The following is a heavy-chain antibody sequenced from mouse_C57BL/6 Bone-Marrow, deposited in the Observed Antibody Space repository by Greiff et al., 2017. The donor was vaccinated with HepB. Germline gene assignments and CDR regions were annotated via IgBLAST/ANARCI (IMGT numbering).Heavy chain of an antibody. CDR2: IYPRSGNT. J-gene: IGHJ3*01. CDR1: GYTFTSYG. D-gene: IGHD1-1*01. Sequence: QVHVKQSGAELARPGASVKLSCKASGYTFTSYGISWVKQRTGQGLEWIGEIYPRSGNTYYNEKFKGKATLTADKSSSTAYMELRSLTSEDSAVYFCARGYYGSPAYWGQGTLVTVSA. CDR3: ARGYYGSPAY. V-gene: IGHV1-81*01.